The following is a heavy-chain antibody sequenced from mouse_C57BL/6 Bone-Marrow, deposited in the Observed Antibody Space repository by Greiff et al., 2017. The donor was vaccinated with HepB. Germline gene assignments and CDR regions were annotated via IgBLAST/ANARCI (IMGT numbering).Heavy chain of an antibody. D-gene: IGHD1-1*01. CDR3: ARTTVVENYFDY. V-gene: IGHV14-3*01. J-gene: IGHJ2*01. CDR2: IDPANGNT. CDR1: GFNIKNTY. Sequence: EVKLVESVAELVRPGASVKLSCTASGFNIKNTYMHWVKQRPEQGLEWIGRIDPANGNTKYAPKFQGKATITADTSSNTAYLQLSSLTSEDTAIYYCARTTVVENYFDYWGQGTTLTVSS.